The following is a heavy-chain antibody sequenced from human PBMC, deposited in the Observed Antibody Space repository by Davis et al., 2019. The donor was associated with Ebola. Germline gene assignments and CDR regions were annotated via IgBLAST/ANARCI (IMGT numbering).Heavy chain of an antibody. D-gene: IGHD2-2*02. J-gene: IGHJ6*02. CDR3: ARAGCSSTSCYTSWLYYYYGMDV. V-gene: IGHV4-34*01. CDR1: GFTFSDYY. Sequence: ESLKISCAASGFTFSDYYMSWIRQPPGKGLEWIGEINHSGSTNYNPSLKSRVTISVDTSKNQFSLKLSSVTAADTAVYYCARAGCSSTSCYTSWLYYYYGMDVWGQGTTVTVSS. CDR2: INHSGST.